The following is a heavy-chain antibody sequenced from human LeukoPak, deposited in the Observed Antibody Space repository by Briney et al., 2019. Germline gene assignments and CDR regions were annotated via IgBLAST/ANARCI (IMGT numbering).Heavy chain of an antibody. CDR1: GFTFSSYA. CDR2: ISYDGSNK. D-gene: IGHD6-19*01. Sequence: GRSLRLSCAASGFTFSSYAMHWVRQAPGKGLEWVAVISYDGSNKYYADSVKGRFTISRDNAKNSLSLQMNSLRAEDTAVYYCARKVAGFDYWGQGTLVTVSS. J-gene: IGHJ4*02. V-gene: IGHV3-30-3*01. CDR3: ARKVAGFDY.